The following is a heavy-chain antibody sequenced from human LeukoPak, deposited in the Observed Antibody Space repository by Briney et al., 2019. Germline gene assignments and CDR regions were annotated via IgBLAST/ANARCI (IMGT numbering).Heavy chain of an antibody. D-gene: IGHD3-10*01. CDR2: ISWDGGST. J-gene: IGHJ4*02. CDR3: ARVRGSAMTVDY. Sequence: PGGSLRLSCAASGFTFDDYTMHWVRQAPGKGLEWVSLISWDGGSTYYADSVKGRFTISRDNAKNSLYLQMNSLRAEDTAVYYCARVRGSAMTVDYWGQGTLVTVSS. V-gene: IGHV3-43*01. CDR1: GFTFDDYT.